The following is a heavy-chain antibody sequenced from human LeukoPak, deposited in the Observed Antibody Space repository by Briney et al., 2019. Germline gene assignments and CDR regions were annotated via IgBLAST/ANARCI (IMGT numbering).Heavy chain of an antibody. D-gene: IGHD1-20*01. Sequence: GRSLRLSCAASGFTFSSYGMHWVRQAPGKGLEWVAVISYDGSNKYYADSVKGRFTISRDNSKNTLYLQMNSLRAEDTAVYYCATNWNKPYYYYMDVWGKGTTVTVSS. CDR2: ISYDGSNK. CDR3: ATNWNKPYYYYMDV. CDR1: GFTFSSYG. J-gene: IGHJ6*03. V-gene: IGHV3-30*03.